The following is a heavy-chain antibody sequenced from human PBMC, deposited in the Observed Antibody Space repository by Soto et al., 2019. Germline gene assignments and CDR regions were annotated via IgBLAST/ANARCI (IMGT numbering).Heavy chain of an antibody. CDR3: AREGIRSTST. Sequence: SETLSLTFAVYGGSLSDSYWTWIRQSPGKGLEWIGEIYHSGSTKYNPSLKSRVSISEHTSKHQYSLTLSSVTAADTTVYYCAREGIRSTSTWGKATLVTVPS. D-gene: IGHD2-2*01. CDR2: IYHSGST. CDR1: GGSLSDSY. V-gene: IGHV4-34*01. J-gene: IGHJ4*02.